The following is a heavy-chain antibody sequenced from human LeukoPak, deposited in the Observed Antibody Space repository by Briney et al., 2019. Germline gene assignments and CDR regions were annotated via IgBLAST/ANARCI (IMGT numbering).Heavy chain of an antibody. CDR3: AKAMHGMRYYFDY. CDR2: ISGSGDNT. CDR1: GFTFSSYA. Sequence: GGSLRLSCAASGFTFSSYAMSWVRQAPGKGLEWVSGISGSGDNTYYADSVKGRFTISRDNSKNTLYVQVNSLGTEDTAAYYCAKAMHGMRYYFDYWGQGTLVTVSS. D-gene: IGHD1-14*01. V-gene: IGHV3-23*01. J-gene: IGHJ4*02.